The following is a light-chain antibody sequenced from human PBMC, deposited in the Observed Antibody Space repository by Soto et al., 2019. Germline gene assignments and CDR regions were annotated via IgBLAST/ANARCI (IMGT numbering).Light chain of an antibody. CDR3: QQYVTSPIT. CDR1: QSVNSR. Sequence: EIVLTQSPGTLALSPGERATLSCRASQSVNSRLAWYQHKPGQAPRLLISGASNRASGIPARFSAWGSGTDFTINISRVDPADFAFYFCQQYVTSPITFGQGTRLEIK. CDR2: GAS. V-gene: IGKV3-20*01. J-gene: IGKJ5*01.